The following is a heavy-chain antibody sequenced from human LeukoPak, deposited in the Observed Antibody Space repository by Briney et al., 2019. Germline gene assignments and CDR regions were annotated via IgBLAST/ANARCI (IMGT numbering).Heavy chain of an antibody. D-gene: IGHD3-22*01. V-gene: IGHV3-23*01. J-gene: IGHJ4*02. Sequence: GGSLRLSCAASGFTFSSYAMSWVRQAPGKGLEWVSAISGSGGSTYYADSVKGRFTIPRDNSKNTLYLQMNSLRAEDTAVYYCAKDLNIAVTMIVVVISPFDYWGQGTLVTVSS. CDR3: AKDLNIAVTMIVVVISPFDY. CDR1: GFTFSSYA. CDR2: ISGSGGST.